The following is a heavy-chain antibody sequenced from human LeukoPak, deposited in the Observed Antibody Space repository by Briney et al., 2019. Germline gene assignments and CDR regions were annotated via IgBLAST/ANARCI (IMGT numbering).Heavy chain of an antibody. CDR3: ASSGDENGYNYGGYYYHGMHV. CDR2: VYYSATT. J-gene: IGHJ6*02. D-gene: IGHD5-24*01. Sequence: SETLSLTCTVSGGSVNSGSLYWNWVRQPPGKGLEWIGYVYYSATTNYNPSLKSRVTISLDTSKNQFSLKLNSVAAADTAVYYCASSGDENGYNYGGYYYHGMHVWGQGTTVIVSS. CDR1: GGSVNSGSLY. V-gene: IGHV4-61*01.